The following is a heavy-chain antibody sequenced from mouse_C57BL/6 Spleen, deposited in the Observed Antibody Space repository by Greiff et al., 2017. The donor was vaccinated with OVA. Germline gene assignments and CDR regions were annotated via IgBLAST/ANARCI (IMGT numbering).Heavy chain of an antibody. CDR3: ARIFNGNYGYFDV. CDR2: IWRGGST. Sequence: VQLKQSGPGLVQPSQSLSITCTVSGFSLTSYGVHWVRQSPGKGLEWLGVIWRGGSTDYDAAFISRLSISKDNSKSQVFFKMNSLQADDTAIYYCARIFNGNYGYFDVWGTGTTVTVSS. D-gene: IGHD2-1*01. J-gene: IGHJ1*03. CDR1: GFSLTSYG. V-gene: IGHV2-2*01.